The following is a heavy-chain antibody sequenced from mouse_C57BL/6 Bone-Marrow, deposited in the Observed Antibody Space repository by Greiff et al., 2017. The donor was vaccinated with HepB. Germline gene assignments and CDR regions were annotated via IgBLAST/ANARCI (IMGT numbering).Heavy chain of an antibody. J-gene: IGHJ2*01. D-gene: IGHD1-1*01. Sequence: QVQLQQSGAELVRPGASVTLSCKASGYTFTDYEMHWVKQTPVHGLEWIGAIDPETGGTAYNQKFKGKAILTADKSSSTAYMELRSLTSEDSAVYYCTRGNTTEGFDYWGQGTTLTVS. V-gene: IGHV1-15*01. CDR1: GYTFTDYE. CDR3: TRGNTTEGFDY. CDR2: IDPETGGT.